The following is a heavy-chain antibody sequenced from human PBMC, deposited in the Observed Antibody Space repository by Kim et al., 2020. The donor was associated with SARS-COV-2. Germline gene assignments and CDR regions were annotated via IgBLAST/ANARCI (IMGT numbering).Heavy chain of an antibody. CDR1: GFTFSDYY. J-gene: IGHJ5*02. Sequence: GGSLRLSCAASGFTFSDYYMSWIRQAPGKGLEWVSYISSSGSTIYYADSVKGRFAISRDNAKNSLYLQMNSLRAEDTAVYYCARDLPLNYGDYGSGVGWFDPWGQGTLVTVSS. V-gene: IGHV3-11*01. D-gene: IGHD4-17*01. CDR2: ISSSGSTI. CDR3: ARDLPLNYGDYGSGVGWFDP.